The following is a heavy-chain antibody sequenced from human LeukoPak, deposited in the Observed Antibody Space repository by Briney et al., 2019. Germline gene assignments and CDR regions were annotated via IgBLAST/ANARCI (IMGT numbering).Heavy chain of an antibody. CDR3: ARAGGIRAFDI. D-gene: IGHD3-16*01. Sequence: PSETLSLTCTVSGGSNSSYYWSWIRQPPGKGLEWIGYIYYSGSTNYNPSLKSRVTISVDTSKNQFSLKLSSVTAADTAVYYCARAGGIRAFDIWGQGTMVTVSS. CDR2: IYYSGST. J-gene: IGHJ3*02. CDR1: GGSNSSYY. V-gene: IGHV4-59*01.